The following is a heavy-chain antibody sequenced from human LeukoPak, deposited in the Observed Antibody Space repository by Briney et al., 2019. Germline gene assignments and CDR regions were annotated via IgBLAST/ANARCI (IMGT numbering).Heavy chain of an antibody. J-gene: IGHJ4*02. V-gene: IGHV1-18*01. Sequence: ASVKVSCKASGYTLTSYGISWVRQPPGQGLEWMGWSSAYNTNTNYAQKFQARVTLTTDTSASTAYMELRSLQSDDTAVYYCARDSGYSSGWRDYWGQGTLVTVSS. CDR1: GYTLTSYG. CDR2: SSAYNTNT. CDR3: ARDSGYSSGWRDY. D-gene: IGHD6-19*01.